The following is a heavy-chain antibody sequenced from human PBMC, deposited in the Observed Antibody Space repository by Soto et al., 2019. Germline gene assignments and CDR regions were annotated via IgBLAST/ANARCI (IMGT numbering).Heavy chain of an antibody. CDR3: ERVPMLAYFGGDCYYFDY. D-gene: IGHD2-21*02. Sequence: QVQLVQSGAEVKKPGSSVKVSCKASGGTFSSYTISWVRQAPGQGLEWMGRIIPILGIANYAQKFQGRVTITADKSTSTAYMELSSLRSEDTAVYYCERVPMLAYFGGDCYYFDYWGQGTLVTVSS. CDR1: GGTFSSYT. V-gene: IGHV1-69*02. J-gene: IGHJ4*02. CDR2: IIPILGIA.